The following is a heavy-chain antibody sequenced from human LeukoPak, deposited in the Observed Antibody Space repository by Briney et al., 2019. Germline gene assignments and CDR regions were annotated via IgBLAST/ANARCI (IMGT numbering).Heavy chain of an antibody. D-gene: IGHD3-3*01. CDR3: ARGDFWSGRDY. CDR1: GGSVSSGSYY. CDR2: IYYSGST. J-gene: IGHJ4*02. Sequence: SETLSLTCTVSGGSVSSGSYYWSWIRQPPGKGLEWIGYIYYSGSTNYNPSLKSRFTISVYTSKNHFSLKLSSVTAADTAVYYCARGDFWSGRDYWGQGTLVTVSS. V-gene: IGHV4-61*01.